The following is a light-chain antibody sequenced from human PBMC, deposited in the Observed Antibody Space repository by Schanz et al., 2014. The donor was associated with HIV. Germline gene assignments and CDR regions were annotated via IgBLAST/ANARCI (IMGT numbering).Light chain of an antibody. CDR3: SSYDGISYYV. V-gene: IGLV2-8*01. Sequence: QSALTQPPSASGSPGQSVTISCTGTSSDVGGYNYVSWYQQHPGKAPKLMISEVTQRPSGVPGLFSGSTSDYTSFVTVSLLFADDDADYYCSSYDGISYYVFGAGTKLTVL. J-gene: IGLJ1*01. CDR2: EVT. CDR1: SSDVGGYNY.